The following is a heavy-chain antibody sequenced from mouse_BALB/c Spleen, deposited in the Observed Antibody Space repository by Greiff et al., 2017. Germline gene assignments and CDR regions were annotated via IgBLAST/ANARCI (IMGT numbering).Heavy chain of an antibody. CDR1: GYSITSGYY. CDR2: ISYDGSN. Sequence: EVKLMESGPGLVKPSQSLSLTCSVTGYSITSGYYWNWIRQFPGNKLEWMGYISYDGSNNYNPSLKNRISITRDTSKNQFFLKLNSVTTEDTATYYCARDTDYYGSSFAYWGQGTLVTVSA. V-gene: IGHV3-6*02. J-gene: IGHJ3*01. CDR3: ARDTDYYGSSFAY. D-gene: IGHD1-1*01.